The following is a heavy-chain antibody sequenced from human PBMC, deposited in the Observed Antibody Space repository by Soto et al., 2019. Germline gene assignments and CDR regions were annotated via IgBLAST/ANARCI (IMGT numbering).Heavy chain of an antibody. CDR1: GYTFTSYY. V-gene: IGHV1-46*01. CDR3: ARAGGYSQGYFDL. D-gene: IGHD5-18*01. Sequence: ASVKVSCKASGYTFTSYYMHWVRQAPGQGLEWMGIMSPSAGSTSYAQKCQGRVTMTRDTSTSTVYMELSSLISEDTAVYYCARAGGYSQGYFDLSGRGTLVTVSS. J-gene: IGHJ2*01. CDR2: MSPSAGST.